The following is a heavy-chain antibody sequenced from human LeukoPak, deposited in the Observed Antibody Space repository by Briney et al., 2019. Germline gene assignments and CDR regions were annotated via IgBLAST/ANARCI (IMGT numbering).Heavy chain of an antibody. D-gene: IGHD5-12*01. V-gene: IGHV4-39*01. CDR1: GGSIISSHYY. J-gene: IGHJ5*02. CDR3: ARHSVVDMTYFNGYPRPFDP. CDR2: ISYSGST. Sequence: PSETLSLTCTVSGGSIISSHYYWGWIRQPPGKGLEWIGSISYSGSTFYNPSLKSRVTIFVDTSKSQLSLNLNSVTAADMAVYYCARHSVVDMTYFNGYPRPFDPWGHRTLVTVSS.